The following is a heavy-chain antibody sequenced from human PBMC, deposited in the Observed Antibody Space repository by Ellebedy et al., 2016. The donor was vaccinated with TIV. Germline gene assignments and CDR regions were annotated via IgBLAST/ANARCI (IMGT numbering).Heavy chain of an antibody. CDR3: ARELSGNFFDF. J-gene: IGHJ4*02. D-gene: IGHD1-26*01. CDR1: GDSISSSNW. CDR2: IFHSGST. V-gene: IGHV4-4*02. Sequence: SETLSLTXAVSGDSISSSNWWSWVRQTPGKGLEWIGEIFHSGSTNYSPSLKSRVTMSIDKSKNQFSLKLTSVTAADTAIYYCARELSGNFFDFWGQGTLVTASS.